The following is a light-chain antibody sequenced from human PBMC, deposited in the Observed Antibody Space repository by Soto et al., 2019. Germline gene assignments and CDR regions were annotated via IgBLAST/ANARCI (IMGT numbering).Light chain of an antibody. CDR3: CSYAGSYTMV. J-gene: IGLJ2*01. Sequence: QSVLTQPRSVSGSPGQSVTLSCAGTSSDVGAYNYVSWYQQRPGNAPKLMIYDVSERPSGVPDRFSGSKSGNTASLTISGLQTDDEADYYCCSYAGSYTMVFGGGTKVTVL. CDR1: SSDVGAYNY. V-gene: IGLV2-11*01. CDR2: DVS.